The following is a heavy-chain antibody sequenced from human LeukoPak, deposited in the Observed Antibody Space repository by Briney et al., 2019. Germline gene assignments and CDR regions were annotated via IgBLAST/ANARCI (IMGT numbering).Heavy chain of an antibody. V-gene: IGHV3-53*01. CDR3: AVIYSGTYYGMSY. J-gene: IGHJ4*02. CDR2: VYSGGST. Sequence: PGGSLRLSCAASGFTVSTNYMTWVRQAPGKGLDWVSVVYSGGSTYYADSVKGRFTVSRDNSKNTLYLQMDSLRAEDTAMYYCAVIYSGTYYGMSYWGQGTLVTVPS. CDR1: GFTVSTNY. D-gene: IGHD1-26*01.